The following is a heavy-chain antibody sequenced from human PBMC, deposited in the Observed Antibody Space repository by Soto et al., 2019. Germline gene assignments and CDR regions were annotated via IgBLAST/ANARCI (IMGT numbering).Heavy chain of an antibody. D-gene: IGHD5-18*01. J-gene: IGHJ4*02. Sequence: QVQLVESGGGVVQPGRSLRLSCAASGFTFSSYAMHWVRQAPGKGLEWVAVISYDGSNKYYADSVKGRFTISRDNSKNTLYLQMNSLRAEDTAVYYCAPGGYSYGLDYWGQGTLVTVSS. CDR2: ISYDGSNK. CDR1: GFTFSSYA. CDR3: APGGYSYGLDY. V-gene: IGHV3-30-3*01.